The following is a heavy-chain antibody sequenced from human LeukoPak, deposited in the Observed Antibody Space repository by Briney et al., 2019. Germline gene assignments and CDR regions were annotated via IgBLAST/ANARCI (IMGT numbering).Heavy chain of an antibody. J-gene: IGHJ5*02. V-gene: IGHV1-8*03. CDR3: ARVRLRNGYNWFDP. Sequence: ASVKVSCKASGYTFTDYYINWVRQAPGQGLEWMGWMSPDSGDTGYAHKFQGRVTITRNTSITTAYMELRSLTFEDTAVYYCARVRLRNGYNWFDPWGQGTLVTVSS. D-gene: IGHD3-3*01. CDR2: MSPDSGDT. CDR1: GYTFTDYY.